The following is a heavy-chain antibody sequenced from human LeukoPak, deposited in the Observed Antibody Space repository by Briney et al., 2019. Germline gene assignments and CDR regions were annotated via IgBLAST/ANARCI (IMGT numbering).Heavy chain of an antibody. CDR3: ARLDTAMALGD. Sequence: ASVKVSCKASGGTFSSYAISWVRQAPGQGLEWMGGIIPIFGTANYAQKFQGRVTITADESTSTAYMELSSLRPEDTAVYYCARLDTAMALGDWGQGTLVTVSS. V-gene: IGHV1-69*01. CDR2: IIPIFGTA. CDR1: GGTFSSYA. D-gene: IGHD5-18*01. J-gene: IGHJ4*02.